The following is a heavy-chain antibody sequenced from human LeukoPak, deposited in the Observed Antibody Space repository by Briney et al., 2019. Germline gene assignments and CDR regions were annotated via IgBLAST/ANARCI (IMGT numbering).Heavy chain of an antibody. CDR1: GFSFSNAW. D-gene: IGHD2-15*01. CDR2: IRSNSDGGTI. J-gene: IGHJ4*02. CDR3: AKVRWSAYYFDY. Sequence: GGSLRLSCATSGFSFSNAWMNWVRQAPGKGLEWVGRIRSNSDGGTIDYAASVKDRFTLSRDDSKDTLYLQLNSLQAADTAVYYCAKVRWSAYYFDYWGQGTLVTVSS. V-gene: IGHV3-15*07.